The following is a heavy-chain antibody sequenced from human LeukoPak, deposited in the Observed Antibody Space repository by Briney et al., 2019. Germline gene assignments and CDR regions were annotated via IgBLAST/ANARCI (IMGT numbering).Heavy chain of an antibody. J-gene: IGHJ3*02. CDR2: INSDGSST. Sequence: GGSLRLSCAASGFTFSSYWMHWVRQAPGRGLVWVSRINSDGSSTSYADSVKGRFTISRDNAKNTLYLQMNSLRAEDTAVYYCARDQAYGLRPKNAFDIWGQGTMVTVSS. CDR1: GFTFSSYW. CDR3: ARDQAYGLRPKNAFDI. V-gene: IGHV3-74*01. D-gene: IGHD4-17*01.